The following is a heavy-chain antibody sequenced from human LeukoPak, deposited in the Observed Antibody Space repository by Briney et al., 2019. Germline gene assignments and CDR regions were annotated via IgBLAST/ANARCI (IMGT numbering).Heavy chain of an antibody. CDR3: AKGLGYSGYDYPFDY. CDR1: GFTFSSYG. J-gene: IGHJ4*02. CDR2: IRYDGSNK. D-gene: IGHD5-12*01. Sequence: GGSLRLSCAASGFTFSSYGMHWVRQAPGKGLEWVAFIRYDGSNKYYADSVKGRFTISRDNSKNTLYLQMNSLRAEDTAVYYCAKGLGYSGYDYPFDYWGQGTLVTVSS. V-gene: IGHV3-30*02.